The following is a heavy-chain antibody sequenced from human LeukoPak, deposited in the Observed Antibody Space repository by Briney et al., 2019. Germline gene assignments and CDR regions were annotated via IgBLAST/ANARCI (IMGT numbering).Heavy chain of an antibody. CDR3: ARGDSHSGSYMVDY. V-gene: IGHV1-8*03. CDR1: GYTFTSYD. CDR2: MNPNSGNT. J-gene: IGHJ4*02. Sequence: GASVKVSCKASGYTFTSYDINWVRRATGQGLEWMGWMNPNSGNTGYAQKFQGRVTITRNTSISTAYMELSSLRSEDTAVYYCARGDSHSGSYMVDYWGQGTLVTVSS. D-gene: IGHD1-26*01.